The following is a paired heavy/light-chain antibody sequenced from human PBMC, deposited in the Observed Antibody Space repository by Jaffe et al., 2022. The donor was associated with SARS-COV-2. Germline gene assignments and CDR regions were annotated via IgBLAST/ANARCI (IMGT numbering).Heavy chain of an antibody. CDR3: ARGGRAVAGRQPKRDYYYYGMDV. CDR1: GFTFSSYG. D-gene: IGHD6-19*01. CDR2: IWYDGSNK. J-gene: IGHJ6*02. Sequence: QVQLVESGGGVVQPGRSLRLSCAASGFTFSSYGMHWVRQAPGKGLEWVAVIWYDGSNKYYADSVKGRFTISRDNSKNTLYLQMNSLRAEDTAVYYCARGGRAVAGRQPKRDYYYYGMDVWGQGTTVTVSS. V-gene: IGHV3-33*01.
Light chain of an antibody. CDR3: SSYAGSNTLV. CDR1: SSDVGGYNY. CDR2: EVS. V-gene: IGLV2-8*01. J-gene: IGLJ1*01. Sequence: QSALTQPPSASGSPGQSVTISCTGTSSDVGGYNYVSWYQQHPGKAPKLMIYEVSKRPSGVPDRFSGSKSGNTASLTVSGLQAEDEADYYCSSYAGSNTLVFGTGTKVTVL.